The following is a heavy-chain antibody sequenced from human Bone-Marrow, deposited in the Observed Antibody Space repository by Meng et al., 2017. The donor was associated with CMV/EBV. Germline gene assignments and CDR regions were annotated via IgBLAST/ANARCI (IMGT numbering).Heavy chain of an antibody. J-gene: IGHJ4*02. CDR2: INWNGGST. V-gene: IGHV3-20*04. Sequence: GESLKISCAASGFTFDDYGMSWVRQAPGKGLEWVSGINWNGGSTGYADSVKGRFTISRDNSKNTLYLQMNSLRAEDTAVYYCAKDVGGGFDYWGQGTLVTVSS. CDR1: GFTFDDYG. CDR3: AKDVGGGFDY.